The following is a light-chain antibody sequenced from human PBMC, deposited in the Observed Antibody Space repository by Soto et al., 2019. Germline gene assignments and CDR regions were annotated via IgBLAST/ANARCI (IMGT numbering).Light chain of an antibody. CDR2: DAS. V-gene: IGLV2-14*01. CDR3: SSYTTVRTLV. Sequence: QSALTQPASVSGSPGQSITISCTGTSSDLGDYTSVSWYQHHPGKAPKLMIYDASHRPSGVSNRFSGSKSGNTASLTISGLQTEDEADYYCSSYTTVRTLVFGEGTKVTVL. J-gene: IGLJ3*02. CDR1: SSDLGDYTS.